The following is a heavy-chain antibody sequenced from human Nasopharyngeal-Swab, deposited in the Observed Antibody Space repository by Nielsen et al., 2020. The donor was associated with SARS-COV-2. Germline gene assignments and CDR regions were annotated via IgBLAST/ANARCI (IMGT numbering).Heavy chain of an antibody. V-gene: IGHV1-46*01. Sequence: ASVQVSCKASGYTFTSYYLHWVRQAPGQGLEWMGIINPTDGSTSYAQKSEGRVTMTRVTSTSTVYMELNSLRSEDTAVYYCARVLPFRITGTSGMDVWGQGTTVTVSS. D-gene: IGHD1-7*01. CDR3: ARVLPFRITGTSGMDV. CDR1: GYTFTSYY. J-gene: IGHJ6*02. CDR2: INPTDGST.